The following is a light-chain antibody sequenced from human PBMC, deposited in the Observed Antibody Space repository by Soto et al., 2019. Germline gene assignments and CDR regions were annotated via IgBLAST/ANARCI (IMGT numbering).Light chain of an antibody. Sequence: DIQMSQSPPSVSASVGDTVTITCRASQGIGNWLAWYQQKPGRAPKLLIHTASSLQSGVPGRFSGSGFGTNFTLTISSMQPEDFATYFCQQANSFPLTFGGGTKVDI. CDR3: QQANSFPLT. V-gene: IGKV1-12*01. J-gene: IGKJ4*01. CDR2: TAS. CDR1: QGIGNW.